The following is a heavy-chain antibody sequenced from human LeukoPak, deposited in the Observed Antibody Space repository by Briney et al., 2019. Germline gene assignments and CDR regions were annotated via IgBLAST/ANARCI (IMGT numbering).Heavy chain of an antibody. D-gene: IGHD2-15*01. V-gene: IGHV1-8*01. CDR2: MNPNSGNT. J-gene: IGHJ4*02. CDR1: GYTFTSYD. CDR3: AIPKPYCSGGSCYSGGEPFDY. Sequence: ASVKVSCKASGYTFTSYDINWVRQATGQGLEWMRWMNPNSGNTGYAQKFQGRVTMTRNTSISTAYMELSSLRSEDTAVYYCAIPKPYCSGGSCYSGGEPFDYWGQGTLVTVSS.